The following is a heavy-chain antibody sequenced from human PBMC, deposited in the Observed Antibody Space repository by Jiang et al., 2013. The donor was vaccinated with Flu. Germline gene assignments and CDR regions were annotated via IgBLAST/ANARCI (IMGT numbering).Heavy chain of an antibody. CDR1: GFSLSTSGMC. Sequence: KPTQTLTLTCTFSGFSLSTSGMCVSWIRQPPGKALEWLALIDWDDDKYYSTSLKTRLTISKDTSKNQVVLTMTNMDPVDTATYYCARTLRSIAAVYGMDVWGQGTTVTVSS. CDR2: IDWDDDK. J-gene: IGHJ6*02. D-gene: IGHD6-6*01. V-gene: IGHV2-70*01. CDR3: ARTLRSIAAVYGMDV.